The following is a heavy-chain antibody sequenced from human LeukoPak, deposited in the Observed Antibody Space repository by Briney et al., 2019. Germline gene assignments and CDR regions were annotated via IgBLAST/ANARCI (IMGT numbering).Heavy chain of an antibody. J-gene: IGHJ6*02. Sequence: SETLSLTCTVSGGSISDNYWSWIRQPPGKGLEWIGCIYYSGSTNYNPSLKSRVTISVDTSKNQFSLKLSSLTAADTAVYYCARDLYYYDSSGRLYYYYGMDVWGQGTTVTVSS. D-gene: IGHD3-22*01. V-gene: IGHV4-59*01. CDR2: IYYSGST. CDR1: GGSISDNY. CDR3: ARDLYYYDSSGRLYYYYGMDV.